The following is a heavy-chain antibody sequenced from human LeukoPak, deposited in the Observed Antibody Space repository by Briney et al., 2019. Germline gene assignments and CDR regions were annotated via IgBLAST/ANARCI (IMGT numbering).Heavy chain of an antibody. V-gene: IGHV1-69*13. CDR2: IIPIFSTA. J-gene: IGHJ6*03. Sequence: GASVKVSCKASGGTFSSYPISGVRQAPEQGLEWMGGIIPIFSTADYAQKFQGRVTITADESTTTAYMELSSLRSEDTAVYYCATGYGPGDGTYYYSMDVWGKGTTVTISS. CDR1: GGTFSSYP. CDR3: ATGYGPGDGTYYYSMDV. D-gene: IGHD3-10*01.